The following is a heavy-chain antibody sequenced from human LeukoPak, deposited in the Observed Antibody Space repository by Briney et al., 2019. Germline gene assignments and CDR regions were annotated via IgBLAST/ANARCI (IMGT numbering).Heavy chain of an antibody. Sequence: SETLSLTCAVYGGSFSGYYWSWIRQPPGKGLEWIGRIYTSGSTNYNPSLKSRVTISVDTSKNQFSLKLSSVTAADTAVYYCARGRGYYYDSSGYYDYWGQGTLVTVSS. D-gene: IGHD3-22*01. V-gene: IGHV4-4*08. CDR3: ARGRGYYYDSSGYYDY. CDR2: IYTSGST. CDR1: GGSFSGYY. J-gene: IGHJ4*02.